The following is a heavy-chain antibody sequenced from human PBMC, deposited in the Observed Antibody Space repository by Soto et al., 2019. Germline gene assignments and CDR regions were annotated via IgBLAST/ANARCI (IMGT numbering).Heavy chain of an antibody. CDR1: GFTFSSYS. Sequence: GGSLRLSCAASGFTFSSYSMNWVRQAPGKGLEWVSSISSSSSYIYYADSVKGRFTISRDNAKNSLYLQMNSLRAEDTAVYYCATLGNYDILIGYPRDYWGQGTLVTVSS. V-gene: IGHV3-21*01. CDR2: ISSSSSYI. D-gene: IGHD3-9*01. CDR3: ATLGNYDILIGYPRDY. J-gene: IGHJ4*02.